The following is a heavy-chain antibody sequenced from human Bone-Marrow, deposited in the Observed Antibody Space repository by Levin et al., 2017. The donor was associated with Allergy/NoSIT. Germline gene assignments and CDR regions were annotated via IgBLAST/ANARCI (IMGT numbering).Heavy chain of an antibody. CDR3: ARLAGAPFNPPYDY. D-gene: IGHD1-14*01. V-gene: IGHV4-59*08. Sequence: SETLSLTCTVSGASVSSDHWSWVWQPPGDGLESIGYIYYPGGTIYNPSLKSRVTISLDTSQNQFSLSLTSVTAADTAVYYCARLAGAPFNPPYDYWGQGLLVTVSS. CDR2: IYYPGGT. CDR1: GASVSSDH. J-gene: IGHJ4*02.